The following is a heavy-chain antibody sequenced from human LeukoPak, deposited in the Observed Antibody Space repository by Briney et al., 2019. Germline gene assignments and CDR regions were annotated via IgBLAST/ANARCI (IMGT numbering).Heavy chain of an antibody. CDR1: GFTFSSYA. Sequence: GGSLRLSCVGSGFTFSSYAMSWVRQAPGKGPEWVSTISGNGGSPYYADSVKGRFTISGDNSKNTLYLQMNSLRAEDTAVFYCAKGISYAYIWYVDYWGQGTLVTVSS. V-gene: IGHV3-23*01. CDR3: AKGISYAYIWYVDY. D-gene: IGHD3-16*01. J-gene: IGHJ4*02. CDR2: ISGNGGSP.